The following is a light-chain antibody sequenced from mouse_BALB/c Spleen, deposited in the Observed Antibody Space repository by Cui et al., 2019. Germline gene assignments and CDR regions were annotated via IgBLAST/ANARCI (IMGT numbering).Light chain of an antibody. J-gene: IGKJ4*01. CDR2: LTS. Sequence: QIVLTQSPALMSASPGEKVTMTCSASSSVSYMYWYQQKPRSSPKPWIYLTSNLASGVPARFSGSGSGTSYSLTISSMEAEDAATYYCQKWSSNPFTFGSGTKLEIK. CDR3: QKWSSNPFT. CDR1: SSVSY. V-gene: IGKV4-68*01.